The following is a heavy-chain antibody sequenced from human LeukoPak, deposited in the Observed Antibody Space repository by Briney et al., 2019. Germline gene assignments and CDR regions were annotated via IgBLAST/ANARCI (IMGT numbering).Heavy chain of an antibody. CDR3: AKSRRGWQIVTHFFEY. CDR1: GFTFSSYS. CDR2: ISSSSSYI. V-gene: IGHV3-21*01. D-gene: IGHD1-26*01. J-gene: IGHJ4*02. Sequence: GGSLRLSCAASGFTFSSYSMNWVRQAPGKGLEWVSSISSSSSYIYYADSVKGRFTISRDNAKNSLYLQMNSLRAEDTAVYYCAKSRRGWQIVTHFFEYWGQGTLVSVSS.